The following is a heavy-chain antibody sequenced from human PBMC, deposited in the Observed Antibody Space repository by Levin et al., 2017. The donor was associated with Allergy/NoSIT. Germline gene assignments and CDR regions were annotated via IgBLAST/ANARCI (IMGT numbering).Heavy chain of an antibody. D-gene: IGHD6-19*01. CDR3: ASLTSGWYQEAWYFDL. V-gene: IGHV1-69*06. Sequence: KISCKASGGTFSSYAISWVRQAPGQGLEWMGGIIPIFGTANYAQKFQGRVTITADKSTSTAYMELSSLRSEDTAVYYCASLTSGWYQEAWYFDLWGRGTLVTVSS. CDR2: IIPIFGTA. CDR1: GGTFSSYA. J-gene: IGHJ2*01.